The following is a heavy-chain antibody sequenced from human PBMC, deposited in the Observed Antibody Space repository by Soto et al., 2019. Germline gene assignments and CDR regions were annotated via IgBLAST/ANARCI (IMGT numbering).Heavy chain of an antibody. CDR1: GYSVTIYF. CDR2: IDPSDSYT. Sequence: PGESLNISFKVSGYSVTIYFMSWVRQMPGKGLEWMGRIDPSDSYTNYSPSFQGHVTISADKSISTAYLQWSSLKASDTAMYYCARFTIADVYYDSSGYYGMDVWGQGTTVTVSS. D-gene: IGHD3-22*01. J-gene: IGHJ6*02. CDR3: ARFTIADVYYDSSGYYGMDV. V-gene: IGHV5-10-1*01.